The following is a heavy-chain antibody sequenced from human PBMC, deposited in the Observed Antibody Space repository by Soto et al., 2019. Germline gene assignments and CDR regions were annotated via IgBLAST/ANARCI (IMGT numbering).Heavy chain of an antibody. V-gene: IGHV3-23*01. Sequence: EVQLLESGGGLVQPGGSLRLSCAASGFTFSTYAMSWVRQAPGKGLEWVATIRGSGGNTHYADSVKGRFTTSRDNSENTVYLQMNSLRAEDTAVYYCARVKAQILSSGWYGGDDIWGPGTMVIVSS. CDR3: ARVKAQILSSGWYGGDDI. J-gene: IGHJ3*02. CDR1: GFTFSTYA. CDR2: IRGSGGNT. D-gene: IGHD6-19*01.